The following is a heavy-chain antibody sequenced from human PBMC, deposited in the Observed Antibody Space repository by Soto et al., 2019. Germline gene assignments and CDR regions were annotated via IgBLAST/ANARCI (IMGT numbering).Heavy chain of an antibody. CDR2: IYYSGST. Sequence: SETLSLTCTVSGGSISSSSYYWGWIRQPPGKGLEWIGSIYYSGSTYYNPSLKSRVTISVDTSKNQFSLKLSSVTAADTAVYYCARDNVGIAVAGIDYYYYYYMDVWGKGTTVTVSS. D-gene: IGHD6-19*01. CDR3: ARDNVGIAVAGIDYYYYYYMDV. CDR1: GGSISSSSYY. V-gene: IGHV4-39*02. J-gene: IGHJ6*03.